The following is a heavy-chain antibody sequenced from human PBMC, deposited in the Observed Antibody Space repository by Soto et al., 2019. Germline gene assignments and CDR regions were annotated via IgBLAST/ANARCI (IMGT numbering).Heavy chain of an antibody. CDR1: GFTFTRYA. V-gene: IGHV3-23*01. CDR3: AKVGDSIYVWDYFDS. J-gene: IGHJ4*02. Sequence: GGSLRLSCAASGFTFTRYAMNWVRQAPGKGLEWVSVTTGSDGTTYYADSVKGRFTISRDISKNTLYLQMNSVRAEDTAVYYCAKVGDSIYVWDYFDSWGQGTLVTVSS. CDR2: TTGSDGTT. D-gene: IGHD3-16*01.